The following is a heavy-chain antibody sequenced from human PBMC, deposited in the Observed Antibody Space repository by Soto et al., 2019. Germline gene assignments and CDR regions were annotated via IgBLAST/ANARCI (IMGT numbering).Heavy chain of an antibody. J-gene: IGHJ4*02. D-gene: IGHD6-19*01. Sequence: SQTLSLTCAISGDSVSSNSAAWNWIRQSPSRGLEWLGRTYYRSKWYNDYAVSVKSRITINPDTSKNQFSLQLNSVTPEDTAVYYCARTPGLAVAITLFDYWGEGRLVAVS. CDR1: GDSVSSNSAA. CDR3: ARTPGLAVAITLFDY. CDR2: TYYRSKWYN. V-gene: IGHV6-1*01.